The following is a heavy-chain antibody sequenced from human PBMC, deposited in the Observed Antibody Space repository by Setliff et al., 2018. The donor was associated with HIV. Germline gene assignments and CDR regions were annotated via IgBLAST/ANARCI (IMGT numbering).Heavy chain of an antibody. CDR2: INHSGGT. V-gene: IGHV4-34*01. D-gene: IGHD1-1*01. CDR1: GGSFSGDS. CDR3: ARKGWNAYEAFDY. Sequence: SETLSLTCNVYGGSFSGDSWNWIRQPPGKGLEWIGEINHSGGTKYNPSLKSRVTISVDMSKNRFSLSLTSVTAADTAIYFCARKGWNAYEAFDYWGQGSLVTVPQ. J-gene: IGHJ4*02.